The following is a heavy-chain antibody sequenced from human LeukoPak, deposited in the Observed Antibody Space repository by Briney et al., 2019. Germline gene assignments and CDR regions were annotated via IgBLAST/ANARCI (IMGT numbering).Heavy chain of an antibody. CDR1: GYTFTSYG. V-gene: IGHV1-18*01. D-gene: IGHD6-19*01. CDR2: ISAYNGNT. Sequence: ASVKVSCKASGYTFTSYGISWVRQAPGQGLEWMGWISAYNGNTNYAQKLQGRVTMTTDTSTSTAYMELRSLRFDDTAVYYCARDRLSGAVAGTGVVDYWGQGTLVTVSS. CDR3: ARDRLSGAVAGTGVVDY. J-gene: IGHJ4*02.